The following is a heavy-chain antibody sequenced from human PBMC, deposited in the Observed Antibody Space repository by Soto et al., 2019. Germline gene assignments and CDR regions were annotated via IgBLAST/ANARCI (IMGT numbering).Heavy chain of an antibody. D-gene: IGHD5-12*01. CDR1: GGSISSGDYY. V-gene: IGHV4-30-4*01. CDR3: ARDYDGDDAFDI. CDR2: IYYSGST. J-gene: IGHJ3*02. Sequence: SETLSLTCTVSGGSISSGDYYWSWIRQPPGKGLEWIGYIYYSGSTYYNPSLKSRVTISVDTSKNQFSLKLSSVTAADTAVYYCARDYDGDDAFDIWGQGTMVTVSS.